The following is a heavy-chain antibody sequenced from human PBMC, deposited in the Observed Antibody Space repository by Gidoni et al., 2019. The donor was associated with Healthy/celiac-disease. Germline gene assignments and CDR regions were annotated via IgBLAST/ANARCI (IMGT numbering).Heavy chain of an antibody. J-gene: IGHJ4*02. Sequence: QVQLQQWGAGLLKPSETLSLTCAVYGGSFSGYYWGWIRQPPGKGLEWIGEINHSGSTNYNPSLKSRVTISVDTSKNQFSLKLSSVTAADTAVYYCARGRGLLWFGEPNLVPFDYWGQGTLVTVSS. CDR3: ARGRGLLWFGEPNLVPFDY. CDR1: GGSFSGYY. D-gene: IGHD3-10*01. V-gene: IGHV4-34*01. CDR2: INHSGST.